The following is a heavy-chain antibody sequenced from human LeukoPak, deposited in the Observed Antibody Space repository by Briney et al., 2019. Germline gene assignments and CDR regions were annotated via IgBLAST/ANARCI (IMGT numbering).Heavy chain of an antibody. Sequence: SETLSLTCTVSGGSISTYYWTWIRQPPGEGLEWIGYIYYSGTTNYNPSLKSRVTISVDTSKNQFSLKLSSVTAADTAVYYCARHLDYYNAMDVWGQGTTVTVSS. V-gene: IGHV4-59*08. CDR1: GGSISTYY. CDR3: ARHLDYYNAMDV. CDR2: IYYSGTT. J-gene: IGHJ6*02.